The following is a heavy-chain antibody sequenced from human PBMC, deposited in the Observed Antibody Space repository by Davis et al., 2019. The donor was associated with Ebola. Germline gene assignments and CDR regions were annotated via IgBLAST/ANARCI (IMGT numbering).Heavy chain of an antibody. CDR2: MYYSGST. CDR1: AGSTSSSSFY. D-gene: IGHD4/OR15-4a*01. V-gene: IGHV4-39*01. CDR3: AGDYYSDY. Sequence: MPPETLSLTCTLSAGSTSSSSFYWGWIRQPPGKGLEWIGIMYYSGSTYYNPSLKSRVTISADTSKSQFSLRLSSVTAADTAVYYCAGDYYSDYWGQGILVTVSS. J-gene: IGHJ4*02.